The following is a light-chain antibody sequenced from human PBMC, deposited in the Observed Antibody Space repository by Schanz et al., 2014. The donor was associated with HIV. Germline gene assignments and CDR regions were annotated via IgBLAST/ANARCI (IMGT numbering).Light chain of an antibody. V-gene: IGLV2-8*01. CDR2: EVT. CDR1: SSDVGGYNY. Sequence: QSALAQPPSASGSPGQSVTISCTGTSSDVGGYNYVSWYQQHPGSAPRLIIYEVTKRPSGVPDRFSGSKSGNTASLTVSGLQPEDEADYYCSSFAGSNIPWVFGGGTKLTVL. CDR3: SSFAGSNIPWV. J-gene: IGLJ3*02.